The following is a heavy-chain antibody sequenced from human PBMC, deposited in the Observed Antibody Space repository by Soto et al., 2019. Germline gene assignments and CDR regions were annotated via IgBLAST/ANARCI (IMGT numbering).Heavy chain of an antibody. J-gene: IGHJ4*02. CDR3: ARDFGGIAAAHDY. Sequence: PGGSMRLSCAACGFTFSIYRINWFRQAPGKGLEWVSSISSSSSYIYYADSVKGRFTISRDNAKNSLYLQMNSLRAEDTSVYYCARDFGGIAAAHDYWGQGTLVTVSS. D-gene: IGHD6-13*01. CDR2: ISSSSSYI. CDR1: GFTFSIYR. V-gene: IGHV3-21*01.